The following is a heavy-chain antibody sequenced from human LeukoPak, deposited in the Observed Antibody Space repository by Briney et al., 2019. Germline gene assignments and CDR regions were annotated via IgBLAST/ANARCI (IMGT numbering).Heavy chain of an antibody. J-gene: IGHJ4*02. CDR3: AVYSGSSRPFGY. CDR2: ISSSSSYI. V-gene: IGHV3-21*01. Sequence: GGSLRLSCAASGFTFSSYSMNWARQAPGKGLEWVSSISSSSSYIYYADSVKGRFTISRDNAKNSLYLQMNSLRAEDTAVYYCAVYSGSSRPFGYWGQGTLVTVSS. CDR1: GFTFSSYS. D-gene: IGHD1-26*01.